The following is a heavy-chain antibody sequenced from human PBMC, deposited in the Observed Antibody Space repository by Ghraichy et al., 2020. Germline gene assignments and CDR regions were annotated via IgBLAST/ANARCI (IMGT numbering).Heavy chain of an antibody. CDR1: GGSIRTSH. CDR3: ARQREARLDDAFDI. V-gene: IGHV4-59*08. J-gene: IGHJ3*02. Sequence: SETLSLTCTVSGGSIRTSHWSWIRQPPGRGLEWIGHIYNRGSTIHNPSLKSRVTISVDTSKNQVSLKLTAVTAADTAVYYCARQREARLDDAFDIWGQGTKVTVSS. CDR2: IYNRGST. D-gene: IGHD3-9*01.